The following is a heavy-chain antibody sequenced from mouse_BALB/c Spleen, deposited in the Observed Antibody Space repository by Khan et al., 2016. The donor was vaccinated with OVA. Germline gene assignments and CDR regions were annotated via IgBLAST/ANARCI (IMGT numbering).Heavy chain of an antibody. V-gene: IGHV1-77*01. Sequence: QVQLKQSGAELARPGASVKLSCKASGYTFTDYNINWVKQRTGQGLEWIGEIYPGSNNTYYNEKFKGKATLTADKSSSTAYMQLSSLTSEDSAVYFGAREWAACFPYWGQGTLVTVSA. CDR2: IYPGSNNT. J-gene: IGHJ3*01. CDR1: GYTFTDYN. CDR3: AREWAACFPY.